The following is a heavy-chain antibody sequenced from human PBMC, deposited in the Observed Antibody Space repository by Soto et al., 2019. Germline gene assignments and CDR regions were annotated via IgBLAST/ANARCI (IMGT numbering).Heavy chain of an antibody. Sequence: GGSLRLSCAASGFTFSSYGMHWVRQAPGKGLEWVAVIWYDGSNKYYADSVKGRFNISRDNSKNTLYLQMNSLRAEDTAVYYCARGGYYYDSSGYYYFDYWGQGTLVTVSS. J-gene: IGHJ4*02. CDR2: IWYDGSNK. CDR1: GFTFSSYG. CDR3: ARGGYYYDSSGYYYFDY. D-gene: IGHD3-22*01. V-gene: IGHV3-33*01.